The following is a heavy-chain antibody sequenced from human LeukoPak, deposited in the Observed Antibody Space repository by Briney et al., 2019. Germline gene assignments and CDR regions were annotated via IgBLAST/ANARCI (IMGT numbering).Heavy chain of an antibody. CDR2: IYYSGST. CDR3: ARGRGYSSGDAFDI. D-gene: IGHD6-19*01. Sequence: PSETLSLTCTVSGGSISSYYWSWIRQPPGKGLEWIGYIYYSGSTNYNPSLKSRVTISVDTSKNQFSLRLSSVTAADTAVYYCARGRGYSSGDAFDIWGQGTMVTVSS. CDR1: GGSISSYY. V-gene: IGHV4-59*01. J-gene: IGHJ3*02.